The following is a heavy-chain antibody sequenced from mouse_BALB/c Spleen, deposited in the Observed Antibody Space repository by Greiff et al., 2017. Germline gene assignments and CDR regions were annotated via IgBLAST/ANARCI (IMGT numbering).Heavy chain of an antibody. Sequence: VQLQQSGAELVRPGALVKLSCKASGFNIKDYYMHWVKQRPEQGLEWIGWIDPENGNTIYDPKFQGKASITADTSSNTAYLQLSSLTSEDTAVYYCASYGSSFYFDYWGQGTSVTVSS. D-gene: IGHD1-1*01. CDR3: ASYGSSFYFDY. CDR1: GFNIKDYY. CDR2: IDPENGNT. V-gene: IGHV14-1*02. J-gene: IGHJ4*01.